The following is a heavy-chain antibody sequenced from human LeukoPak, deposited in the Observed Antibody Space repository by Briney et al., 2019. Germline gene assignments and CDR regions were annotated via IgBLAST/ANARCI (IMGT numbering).Heavy chain of an antibody. CDR1: GGSISSSSYY. D-gene: IGHD6-6*01. J-gene: IGHJ4*02. Sequence: ETLSLTCTVSGGSISSSSYYWGWIRQAPGKGLEWVSAISGSGGSTYYADSVKGRFTISRDNSKNTLYLQMNSLRAEDTAVYYCAKIIGEQLGCFDYWGQGTLVTVSS. CDR2: ISGSGGST. CDR3: AKIIGEQLGCFDY. V-gene: IGHV3-23*01.